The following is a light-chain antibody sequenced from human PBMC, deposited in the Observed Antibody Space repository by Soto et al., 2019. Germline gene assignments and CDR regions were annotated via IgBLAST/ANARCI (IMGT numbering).Light chain of an antibody. CDR1: TTNIGAGYE. CDR3: QSYDNSLTGSGV. V-gene: IGLV1-40*01. J-gene: IGLJ3*02. Sequence: QSVLTQPPSVSGAPGQRVTISCTGSTTNIGAGYEVHWYQQRPGTAPKLLVSGHNIRPSGVPDRFYGSKSGTSASLAITGLQAEYEADYYGQSYDNSLTGSGVFGGGTKLTVL. CDR2: GHN.